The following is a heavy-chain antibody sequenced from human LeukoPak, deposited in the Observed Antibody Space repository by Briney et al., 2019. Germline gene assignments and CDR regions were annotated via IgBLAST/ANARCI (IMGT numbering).Heavy chain of an antibody. CDR1: GFTVSSNY. J-gene: IGHJ6*03. Sequence: GGSLRLSCAASGFTVSSNYMSWVRQAPGKGLEWVSVIYSGGSTYYADSVKGRFTISRDNSKNTLYLQMNSLRAEDTAVYYCARVALDTAMVPPYYYYYMDVWGKGTTVTVSS. CDR3: ARVALDTAMVPPYYYYYMDV. V-gene: IGHV3-53*01. CDR2: IYSGGST. D-gene: IGHD5-18*01.